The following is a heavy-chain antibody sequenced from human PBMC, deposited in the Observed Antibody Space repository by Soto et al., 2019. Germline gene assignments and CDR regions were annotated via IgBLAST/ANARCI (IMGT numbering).Heavy chain of an antibody. CDR3: ARVNVEMATILFDY. V-gene: IGHV3-7*03. Sequence: EVQLVESGGGLVQPGGSLRLSCAASGFTFSSYWMSWVRQAPGKGLEWVANIKQDGSEKYYVDSVKGRFTISRDNAKNSLYLQMNSLRAEDTAVYYCARVNVEMATILFDYWGQGTLVTVSS. D-gene: IGHD5-12*01. CDR1: GFTFSSYW. CDR2: IKQDGSEK. J-gene: IGHJ4*02.